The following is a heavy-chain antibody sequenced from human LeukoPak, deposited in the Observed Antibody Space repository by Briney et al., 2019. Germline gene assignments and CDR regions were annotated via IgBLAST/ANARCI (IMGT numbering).Heavy chain of an antibody. CDR2: ISSSSSYT. CDR3: ARVQGYCSSTSCSLWDY. J-gene: IGHJ4*02. Sequence: PGGSLRLSCAASGFTFSDYYMSWIRQAPGKGLEWVSYISSSSSYTNYADSVKGRFTISRDNAKNSLYPQMNSLRAEDTAVYYCARVQGYCSSTSCSLWDYWGQGTLVTVSS. CDR1: GFTFSDYY. D-gene: IGHD2-2*01. V-gene: IGHV3-11*06.